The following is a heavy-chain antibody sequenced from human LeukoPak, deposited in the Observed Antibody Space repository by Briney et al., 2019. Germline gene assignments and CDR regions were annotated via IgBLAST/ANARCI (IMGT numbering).Heavy chain of an antibody. D-gene: IGHD5-12*01. V-gene: IGHV1-69*13. CDR1: GGTFSSYA. Sequence: ASVKVSCKASGGTFSSYAISWVRQAPGQGLEWMGGIIPIFGTANYAQKFQGRVTITADESTSTAYMELSSLRSEDTAVYYCARGESGYDYSPAGDPTIGAFDIWGQGTMVTVFS. CDR3: ARGESGYDYSPAGDPTIGAFDI. J-gene: IGHJ3*02. CDR2: IIPIFGTA.